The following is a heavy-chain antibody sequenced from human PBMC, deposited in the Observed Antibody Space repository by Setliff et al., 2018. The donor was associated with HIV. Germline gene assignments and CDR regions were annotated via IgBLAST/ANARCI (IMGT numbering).Heavy chain of an antibody. V-gene: IGHV4-34*01. J-gene: IGHJ4*02. CDR1: GESFSRYY. Sequence: PSETLSLTCAVYGESFSRYYFTWIRQAPGRGLEWIGEINHSAFTKYNPSLASRVTMSIDTSKNQFSLLLSSVTAADTAVYFCARAPVVTAQPNHFDFWGQGMLVTSP. CDR3: ARAPVVTAQPNHFDF. CDR2: INHSAFT. D-gene: IGHD2-21*02.